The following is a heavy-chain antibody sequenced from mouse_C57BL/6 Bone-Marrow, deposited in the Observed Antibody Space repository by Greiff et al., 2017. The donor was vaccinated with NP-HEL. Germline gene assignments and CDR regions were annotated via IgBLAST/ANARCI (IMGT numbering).Heavy chain of an antibody. Sequence: EVQGVESGGDLVKPGGSLKLSCAASGFTFSSYGMSWVRQTPDKRLEWVATISSGGSYTYYPDSVKGRFTISRDNAKNTLYLQMSSLKSEDTAMYYCARHGDYYGSSYYYFDYWGQGTTLTVSS. CDR3: ARHGDYYGSSYYYFDY. CDR1: GFTFSSYG. V-gene: IGHV5-6*01. D-gene: IGHD1-1*01. CDR2: ISSGGSYT. J-gene: IGHJ2*01.